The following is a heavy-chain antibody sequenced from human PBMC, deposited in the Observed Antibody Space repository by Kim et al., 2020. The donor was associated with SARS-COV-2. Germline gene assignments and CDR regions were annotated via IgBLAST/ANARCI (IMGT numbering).Heavy chain of an antibody. CDR1: GYTFTSYY. CDR2: INPSGGST. D-gene: IGHD6-6*01. CDR3: ARVPSGYDSSSPGDY. Sequence: ASVKVSCKASGYTFTSYYMHWVRQAPGQGLEWMGIINPSGGSTSYAQKFQGRVTMTRDTSTSTVYMELSSLRSEDTAVYYCARVPSGYDSSSPGDYWGQGTLVTVSS. J-gene: IGHJ4*02. V-gene: IGHV1-46*01.